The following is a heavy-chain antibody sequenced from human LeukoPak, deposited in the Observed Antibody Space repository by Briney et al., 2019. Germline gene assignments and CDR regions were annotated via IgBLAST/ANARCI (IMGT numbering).Heavy chain of an antibody. V-gene: IGHV4-59*08. CDR1: GGSISSYY. D-gene: IGHD5-18*01. CDR2: IYYSGST. CDR3: AASKGYSYGYEGDY. Sequence: SETLSLTCTVSGGSISSYYWSWIRQPPGKGLEWIGYIYYSGSTNYNPSLKSRVTISVDTSKNQFSLKLSSVTAADTAVYYCAASKGYSYGYEGDYWGQGTLVTVSS. J-gene: IGHJ4*02.